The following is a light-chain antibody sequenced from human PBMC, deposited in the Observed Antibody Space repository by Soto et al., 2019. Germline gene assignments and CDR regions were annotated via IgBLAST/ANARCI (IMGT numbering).Light chain of an antibody. CDR3: QQYNNWPRT. J-gene: IGKJ1*01. V-gene: IGKV3-15*01. CDR2: GAS. CDR1: QSVSSN. Sequence: ETVMTQSPDTLSVSPGERATLSCRASQSVSSNLAWYQQKPGQAPRLLIYGASTGATGIPARFSGSGSGTEFTLTISSLQSEDFAVYYCQQYNNWPRTFGQGTKVDIK.